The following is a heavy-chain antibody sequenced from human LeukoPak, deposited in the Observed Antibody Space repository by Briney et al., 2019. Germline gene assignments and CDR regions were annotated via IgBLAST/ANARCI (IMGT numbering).Heavy chain of an antibody. CDR2: IYYSGST. D-gene: IGHD5-12*01. CDR1: GGSISSYY. J-gene: IGHJ5*02. V-gene: IGHV4-59*01. CDR3: ASHSGYDSVHHR. Sequence: WETLSLTCTVSGGSISSYYWGWVRQPPGKGLWWIGYIYYSGSTNYNPSLKSRVTISVDTSKNQFSLQLSSVTAADTAVYYCASHSGYDSVHHRWGQGTLVTVSS.